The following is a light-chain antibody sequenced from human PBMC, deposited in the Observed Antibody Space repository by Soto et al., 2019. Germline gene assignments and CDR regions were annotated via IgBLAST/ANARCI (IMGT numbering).Light chain of an antibody. Sequence: QSALTQPASVSGSPGQSITISCTGTSSDVGSYNLVSWYQQHPGKAPKVIISEGGKRPSGVSNRFSGSKSGITASLTISGLQAEDEADYYCCSYAGYSTSAVFGGGTKLTVL. CDR3: CSYAGYSTSAV. V-gene: IGLV2-23*01. CDR1: SSDVGSYNL. J-gene: IGLJ2*01. CDR2: EGG.